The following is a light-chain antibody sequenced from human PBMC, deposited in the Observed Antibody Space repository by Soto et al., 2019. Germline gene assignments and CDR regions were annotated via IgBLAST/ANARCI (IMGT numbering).Light chain of an antibody. CDR3: QKYNSAPLT. V-gene: IGKV1-27*01. CDR2: AAS. J-gene: IGKJ4*01. CDR1: QGISTY. Sequence: DIQMTQSPSSLSASVGGRVTITCRASQGISTYLAWYQHKPGKVPKLLIYAASTLQSGVPSRFSGSGSGTEFTLTISSLQPEDVATYYCQKYNSAPLTFGGGTKVEIK.